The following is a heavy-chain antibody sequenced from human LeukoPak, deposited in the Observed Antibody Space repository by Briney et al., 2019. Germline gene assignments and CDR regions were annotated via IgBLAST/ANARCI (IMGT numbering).Heavy chain of an antibody. D-gene: IGHD3-10*01. V-gene: IGHV1-2*06. CDR1: GYTFTGYY. CDR3: ASQAYYYGSGSYSDDGMDV. CDR2: VNPNSGGT. Sequence: ASVKVSCKASGYTFTGYYMHWVRQAPGQGLEWMGRVNPNSGGTNYAQKFQGRVTMTRDTSISTAYMELSRLRSDDTAVYYCASQAYYYGSGSYSDDGMDVWGQGTTVTVSS. J-gene: IGHJ6*02.